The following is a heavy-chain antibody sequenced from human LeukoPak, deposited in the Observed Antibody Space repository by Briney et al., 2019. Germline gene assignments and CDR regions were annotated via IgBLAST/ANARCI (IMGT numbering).Heavy chain of an antibody. CDR1: GGSITSSNYY. V-gene: IGHV4-39*01. D-gene: IGHD3-16*01. Sequence: SETLSLTCIVSGGSITSSNYYWGWIRQPPGKGLEWIGSIYYSGNTYYNPSLKSRVTISVDTSKNQFSLKLNSVTAADTAVYYCARQGGGDYYYYMDVWGKGTTVTISS. CDR3: ARQGGGDYYYYMDV. CDR2: IYYSGNT. J-gene: IGHJ6*03.